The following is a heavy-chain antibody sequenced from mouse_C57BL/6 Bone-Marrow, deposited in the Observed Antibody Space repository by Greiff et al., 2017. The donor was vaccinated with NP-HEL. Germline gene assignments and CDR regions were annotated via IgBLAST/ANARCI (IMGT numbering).Heavy chain of an antibody. V-gene: IGHV3-6*01. Sequence: EVKLQESGPGLVKPSQSLSLTCSVTGYSITSGYYWNWIRQFPGNKLEWMGYISYDGSNNYNPSLKNRISITRDTSKNQFFLKLNSVTTEDTATYYCARGGYYSNYDFDYWGQGTTLTVSS. CDR3: ARGGYYSNYDFDY. CDR1: GYSITSGYY. D-gene: IGHD2-5*01. J-gene: IGHJ2*01. CDR2: ISYDGSN.